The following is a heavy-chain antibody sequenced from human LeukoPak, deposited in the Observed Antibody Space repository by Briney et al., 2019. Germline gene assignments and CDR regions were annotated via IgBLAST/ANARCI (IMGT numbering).Heavy chain of an antibody. CDR2: IIEKGNS. CDR1: GGSFSSYS. Sequence: SETLSLTCALYGGSFSSYSWSWTWIRQTPEKGLEWIGEIIEKGNSNYNPSLKSRVTIDLDTSKNQFSLKLTSMTAADTAMYYCARGYYPPRWYFDLWGRGTLVTVSS. J-gene: IGHJ2*01. V-gene: IGHV4-34*01. CDR3: ARGYYPPRWYFDL. D-gene: IGHD3-10*01.